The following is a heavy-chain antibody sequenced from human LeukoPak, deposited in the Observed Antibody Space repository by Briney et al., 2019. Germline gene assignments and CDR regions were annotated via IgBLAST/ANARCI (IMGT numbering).Heavy chain of an antibody. J-gene: IGHJ6*03. CDR3: ARPLGIATTGPGDYFYMDI. CDR1: GLSLSRSGMC. D-gene: IGHD6-13*01. V-gene: IGHV2-70*11. CDR2: IDWDDYT. Sequence: ESGPALVKPTQTLTLTCTVAGLSLSRSGMCVSWIRQRPGKALEWLARIDWDDYTYYNTSLKTRLTISKDTSRNQVVLTMTNMDPVDTATYYCARPLGIATTGPGDYFYMDIWGRGTTVTVSS.